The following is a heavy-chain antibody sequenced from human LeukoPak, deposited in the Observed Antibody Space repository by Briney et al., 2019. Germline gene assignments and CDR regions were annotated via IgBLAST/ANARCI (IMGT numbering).Heavy chain of an antibody. CDR2: IYYSGST. CDR1: GGSISSGGYY. V-gene: IGHV4-31*03. CDR3: ARVIAVAGSPRFDP. D-gene: IGHD6-19*01. J-gene: IGHJ5*02. Sequence: SETLSLTCTVSGGSISSGGYYWSWIRQHPGKGLEWIGYIYYSGSTYYNPSLKSRVTISVDTSKNQFSLKLSSVTAADTAVYYCARVIAVAGSPRFDPWGQGTLVTVSS.